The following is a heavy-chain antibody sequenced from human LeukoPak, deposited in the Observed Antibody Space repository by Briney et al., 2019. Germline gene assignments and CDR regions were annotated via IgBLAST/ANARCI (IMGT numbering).Heavy chain of an antibody. D-gene: IGHD3-10*01. CDR2: IYTSGST. V-gene: IGHV4-4*07. J-gene: IGHJ6*03. CDR3: ARAIGSMVRGPYYYYYYYMDV. Sequence: SETLSLTCTVSGGSISSYYWSWIRQPAGKGLEWIGRIYTSGSTNYNPSLKSRVTMSVDTSKNQFSLKLSSVTAADTAVYYCARAIGSMVRGPYYYYYYYMDVWGKGTTLTVSS. CDR1: GGSISSYY.